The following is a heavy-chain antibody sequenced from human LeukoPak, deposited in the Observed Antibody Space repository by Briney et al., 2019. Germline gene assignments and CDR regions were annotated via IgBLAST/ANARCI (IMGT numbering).Heavy chain of an antibody. Sequence: ASVKVSCKASAYTFTGYYMHWVRQAPGQGLEWMGWINPNSGDTNYAQRFQGRVTMTRDTSISTAYMQLSRLRSDDTAVYYCATLGYCSSTSCYRDIDYWGQGTLVTVSS. J-gene: IGHJ4*02. V-gene: IGHV1-2*02. CDR2: INPNSGDT. CDR1: AYTFTGYY. D-gene: IGHD2-2*01. CDR3: ATLGYCSSTSCYRDIDY.